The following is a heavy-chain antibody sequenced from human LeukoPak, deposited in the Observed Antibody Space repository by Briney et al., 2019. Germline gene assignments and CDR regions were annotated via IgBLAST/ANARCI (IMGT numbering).Heavy chain of an antibody. D-gene: IGHD1-1*01. Sequence: GGSPRLSCAASGFAFSSYSMNWVRQAPGKGLEWVSSISSSSSYIYYADSVKGRFTISRDNAKNSLYLQMNSLRAEDTAVYYCARNGGSHFDYWGQGTLVTVSS. CDR2: ISSSSSYI. CDR3: ARNGGSHFDY. CDR1: GFAFSSYS. J-gene: IGHJ4*02. V-gene: IGHV3-21*01.